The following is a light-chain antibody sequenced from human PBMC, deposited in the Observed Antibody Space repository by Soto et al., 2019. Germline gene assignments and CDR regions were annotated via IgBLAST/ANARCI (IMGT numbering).Light chain of an antibody. CDR3: NSYTSRSTYL. J-gene: IGLJ1*01. CDR2: EVS. Sequence: QSVLTQPASVSGSPGQSITISCTGTTSDVGNYNYVSWYQHHPGQAPKLMIYEVSNRPSGVSNRFSGSKSGNTASLTISGLQAEDEADHYCNSYTSRSTYLFGSGTKVTVL. V-gene: IGLV2-14*01. CDR1: TSDVGNYNY.